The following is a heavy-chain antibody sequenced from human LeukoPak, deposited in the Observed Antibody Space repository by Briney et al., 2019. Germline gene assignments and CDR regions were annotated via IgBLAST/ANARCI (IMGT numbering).Heavy chain of an antibody. CDR1: GSTLSSDS. J-gene: IGHJ4*02. D-gene: IGHD6-13*01. CDR2: FIPIFGTT. Sequence: ASMTVSCKASGSTLSSDSISWVRQAPGLGLEWMGSFIPIFGTTNFAQKFRGRVTITADESTDTAYMELSSLKSDDTAMYYCARHQEAAAASGYFDYWSQGTLLTVSS. V-gene: IGHV1-69*15. CDR3: ARHQEAAAASGYFDY.